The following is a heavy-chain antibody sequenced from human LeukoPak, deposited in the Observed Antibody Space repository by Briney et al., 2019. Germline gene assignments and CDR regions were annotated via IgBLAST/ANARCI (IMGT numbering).Heavy chain of an antibody. CDR3: ARIRFLEWLPELYYFDY. D-gene: IGHD3-3*01. J-gene: IGHJ4*02. V-gene: IGHV3-48*01. CDR2: ISSSSSTI. Sequence: GGSLRLSCAASGFTFSSYSMNWVRQAPGKGLEWVSYISSSSSTIYYADSVKGRFTISRDNAKNSLYLQMNSLRAEDTAVYYCARIRFLEWLPELYYFDYWGQGTLVTVSS. CDR1: GFTFSSYS.